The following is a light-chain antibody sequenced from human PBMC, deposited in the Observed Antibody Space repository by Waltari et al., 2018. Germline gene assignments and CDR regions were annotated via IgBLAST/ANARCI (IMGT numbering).Light chain of an antibody. CDR3: QQYNSYPWT. V-gene: IGKV1-5*03. Sequence: DIQMTQSPSTLSASVGDRVTITCRASQSISSWLAWYQHKPGKAPCLLIYKASSLESGVPSRFSGSGSGTEFTLTISSLQPDDFATYYCQQYNSYPWTFGQGTKVEIK. J-gene: IGKJ1*01. CDR2: KAS. CDR1: QSISSW.